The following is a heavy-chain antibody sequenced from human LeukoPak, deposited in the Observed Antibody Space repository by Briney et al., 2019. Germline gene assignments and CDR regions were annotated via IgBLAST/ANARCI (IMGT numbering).Heavy chain of an antibody. Sequence: PSETLSLTCTASGGSIRSSSHNWDWIRQPPGKGLEYIGSIFYSGSTYYNPSLTSRVTISVDTSKNQFSLKLSSVTAENTALYYCARRPKQPGFWGGYVDYWGQGILVTVSP. D-gene: IGHD3-3*01. CDR1: GGSIRSSSHN. CDR2: IFYSGST. J-gene: IGHJ4*02. CDR3: ARRPKQPGFWGGYVDY. V-gene: IGHV4-39*01.